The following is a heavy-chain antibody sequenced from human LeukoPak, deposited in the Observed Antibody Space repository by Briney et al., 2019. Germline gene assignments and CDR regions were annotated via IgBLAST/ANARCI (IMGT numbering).Heavy chain of an antibody. CDR1: GLFVSSDY. D-gene: IGHD4-11*01. J-gene: IGHJ4*02. Sequence: GGSLRLSCAVSGLFVSSDYMTWVRQAPGKGLEWVSAISGSGGSTYYVDSVKGRFTISRDSSKNTLYLQMNSLRAEDTAVYYCAKSPTVTPTRWGQGTLVTVSS. CDR2: ISGSGGST. V-gene: IGHV3-23*01. CDR3: AKSPTVTPTR.